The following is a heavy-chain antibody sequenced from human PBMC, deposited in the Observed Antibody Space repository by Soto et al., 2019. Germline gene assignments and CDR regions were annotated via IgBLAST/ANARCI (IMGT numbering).Heavy chain of an antibody. J-gene: IGHJ6*02. V-gene: IGHV5-10-1*01. Sequence: PGESLKISCKGSGYIFANYWITWVRQMPGKGLEWMGRIDPYDSSTSYSPSFQGHVTFSADKSISTAYLQWSSLKASDTAIFYCARHYQTTDVDRAMDVWGQGTTVTVSS. CDR3: ARHYQTTDVDRAMDV. CDR1: GYIFANYW. D-gene: IGHD4-17*01. CDR2: IDPYDSST.